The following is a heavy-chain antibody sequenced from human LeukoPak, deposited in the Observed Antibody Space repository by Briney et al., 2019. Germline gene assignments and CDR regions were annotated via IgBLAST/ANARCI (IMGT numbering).Heavy chain of an antibody. Sequence: SDTLSLTCTVSGGSISSSSYYRGWIGQPPGDGLERIGRIYYTGRTYYIPSRNSPATISVDTSKNQCSLKLSTVTAADTAVYYCSRHFCPAFDIWGQRTMVTVSS. CDR2: IYYTGRT. J-gene: IGHJ3*02. CDR1: GGSISSSSYY. CDR3: SRHFCPAFDI. V-gene: IGHV4-39*01. D-gene: IGHD3-3*01.